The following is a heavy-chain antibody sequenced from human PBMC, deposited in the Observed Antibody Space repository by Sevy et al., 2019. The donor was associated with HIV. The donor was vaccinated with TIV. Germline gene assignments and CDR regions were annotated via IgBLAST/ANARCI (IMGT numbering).Heavy chain of an antibody. CDR2: ISYDGINK. V-gene: IGHV3-30*18. CDR1: GLSGTNNG. CDR3: AKDFTGFYGMDV. D-gene: IGHD3-9*01. Sequence: GGSLRLSCEVSGLSGTNNGMHWVRQAPGKGLEWVAVISYDGINKYYGDSVKGRFIISRDRSKNTLYLQMNILRIEDTAVYYCAKDFTGFYGMDVWGQGTTVTVSS. J-gene: IGHJ6*02.